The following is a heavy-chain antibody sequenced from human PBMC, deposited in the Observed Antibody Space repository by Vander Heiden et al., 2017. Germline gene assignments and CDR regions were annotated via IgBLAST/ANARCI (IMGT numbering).Heavy chain of an antibody. CDR3: ARDEIAGIAVAGNVDY. Sequence: QVPLVESGGGVVQPGRSLRLSWSASGFTFSSYAMHWVRQAPGKGLEWVSVISYDGSNKYYADSVKGRFTISRDNSKNTLYLQMNSLRAEDTAVYYCARDEIAGIAVAGNVDYWGQGTLVTVSS. J-gene: IGHJ4*02. V-gene: IGHV3-30*04. CDR1: GFTFSSYA. CDR2: ISYDGSNK. D-gene: IGHD6-19*01.